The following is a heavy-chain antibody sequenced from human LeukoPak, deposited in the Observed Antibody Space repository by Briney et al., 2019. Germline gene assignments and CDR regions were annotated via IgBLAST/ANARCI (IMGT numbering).Heavy chain of an antibody. D-gene: IGHD5-18*01. CDR2: ISGSSGYI. CDR1: GFTFSHYY. V-gene: IGHV3-21*01. Sequence: GGSLRLSCAASGFTFSHYYMTWVRQAPGKGLEWVSSISGSSGYIFYADSVKGRFTISRDNSKNTLYLQMNSLRGEDTAVYYCAKELRGYSYGRNFDYWGQGTLVTVSS. CDR3: AKELRGYSYGRNFDY. J-gene: IGHJ4*02.